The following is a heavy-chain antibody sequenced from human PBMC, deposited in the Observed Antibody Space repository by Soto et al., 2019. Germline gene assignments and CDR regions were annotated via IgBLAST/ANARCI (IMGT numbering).Heavy chain of an antibody. CDR1: GFTFSSYG. D-gene: IGHD3-3*01. Sequence: QVQLVESGGGVVQPGRSLRLSCAASGFTFSSYGMHWVRQAPGKGLEWVAVISYDGSNKYYADSVKGRFTISRDNSKNPLYLQMNSLRAEETAVYYWAKDRWLGYYDSAPYGMDVW. V-gene: IGHV3-30*18. J-gene: IGHJ6*01. CDR2: ISYDGSNK. CDR3: AKDRWLGYYDSAPYGMDV.